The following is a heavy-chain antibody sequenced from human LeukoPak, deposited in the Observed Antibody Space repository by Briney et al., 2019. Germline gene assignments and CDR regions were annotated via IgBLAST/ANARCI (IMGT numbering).Heavy chain of an antibody. D-gene: IGHD5-12*01. Sequence: ASVKVSCKASGYTFTSYGISWVRQAPGQGLEWMGWISAYNGNTNSAQNLQGRVTTTADTSTSTAYMELRSLRSDDTALYYCARESLRLWDYWGQGTLVTVSS. CDR3: ARESLRLWDY. CDR1: GYTFTSYG. CDR2: ISAYNGNT. J-gene: IGHJ4*02. V-gene: IGHV1-18*01.